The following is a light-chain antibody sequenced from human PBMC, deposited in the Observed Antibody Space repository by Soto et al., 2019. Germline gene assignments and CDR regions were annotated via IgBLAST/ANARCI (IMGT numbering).Light chain of an antibody. Sequence: DIQMTQSPSSLSASVGDRVTITCRASQGIRNYLAWYQQRPGKVPTLLIYAASTLQSGVPSRFSGSGCGSHFTPTISSLQPEDVATYYCQKYNNAPLSFGQGTRLEIK. V-gene: IGKV1-27*01. CDR3: QKYNNAPLS. J-gene: IGKJ5*01. CDR2: AAS. CDR1: QGIRNY.